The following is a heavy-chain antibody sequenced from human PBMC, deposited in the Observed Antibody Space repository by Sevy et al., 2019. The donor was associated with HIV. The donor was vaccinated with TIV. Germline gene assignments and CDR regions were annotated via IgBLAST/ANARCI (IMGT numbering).Heavy chain of an antibody. Sequence: SQNLSLTCAISGDSVSSNNAAWNWIRQSPSRGLEWLGRTYYKSKWYSHYAVSVKSRMTINPDTSKNQFSLQLNSVTPEDTAVYYCARSVAALDFWYFDLWGRGTLVTVSS. CDR2: TYYKSKWYS. V-gene: IGHV6-1*01. J-gene: IGHJ2*01. CDR1: GDSVSSNNAA. CDR3: ARSVAALDFWYFDL. D-gene: IGHD6-19*01.